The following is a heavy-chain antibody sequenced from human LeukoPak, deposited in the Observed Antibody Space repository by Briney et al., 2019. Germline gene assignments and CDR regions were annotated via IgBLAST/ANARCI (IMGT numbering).Heavy chain of an antibody. Sequence: GGSLRLSCVASGFTFSDYAMNWVRQAPGKGLEWVSAISGSGGSTYYADSVKGRFTISRDNSKNTLYLQMNSLRAEDTAVYYCAKAMIVGSFDYWGQGTLVTVSS. CDR1: GFTFSDYA. CDR3: AKAMIVGSFDY. J-gene: IGHJ4*02. D-gene: IGHD3-22*01. V-gene: IGHV3-23*01. CDR2: ISGSGGST.